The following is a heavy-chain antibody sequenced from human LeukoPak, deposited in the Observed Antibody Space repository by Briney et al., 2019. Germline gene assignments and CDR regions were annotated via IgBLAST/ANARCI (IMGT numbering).Heavy chain of an antibody. V-gene: IGHV1-18*01. J-gene: IGHJ5*02. CDR2: ISAYNGNT. CDR1: GYTFTSYG. D-gene: IGHD3-22*01. Sequence: ASVKVSCKASGYTFTSYGISWVRQAPGQGLEWMGWISAYNGNTNYAQRLQGRVTMTTDTSTSTAYMELRSLRSDDTAVYYCARPYYYDSLFDPWGQGTLVTVSS. CDR3: ARPYYYDSLFDP.